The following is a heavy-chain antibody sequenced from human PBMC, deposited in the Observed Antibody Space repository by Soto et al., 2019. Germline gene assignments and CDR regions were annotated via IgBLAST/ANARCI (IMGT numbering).Heavy chain of an antibody. CDR1: GGSISSGDCY. J-gene: IGHJ4*02. CDR3: ARGIENTAMVISY. V-gene: IGHV4-30-4*01. D-gene: IGHD5-18*01. CDR2: IYYSGST. Sequence: SETLSLTCTVSGGSISSGDCYWSWIRRPPGKGLEWIGYIYYSGSTYYNPSLKSRVTISVDTSKNQFSLKLSSVTAADTAVYYCARGIENTAMVISYWGQGTLVTVYS.